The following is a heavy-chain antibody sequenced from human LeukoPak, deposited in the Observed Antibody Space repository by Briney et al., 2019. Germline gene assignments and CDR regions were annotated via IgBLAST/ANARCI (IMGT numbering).Heavy chain of an antibody. D-gene: IGHD3-22*01. Sequence: ASVKVSCKVSGYTLTELSMHWVRQAPGQGLEWMGIINPAGGSTTYAQKFQGSRLTLTRDTSTSTVYMEPSSLRSEDTAVYYCARGRGVHDSHTYDYFDYWGQGSLVTVSS. CDR3: ARGRGVHDSHTYDYFDY. J-gene: IGHJ4*02. V-gene: IGHV1-46*01. CDR2: INPAGGST. CDR1: GYTLTELS.